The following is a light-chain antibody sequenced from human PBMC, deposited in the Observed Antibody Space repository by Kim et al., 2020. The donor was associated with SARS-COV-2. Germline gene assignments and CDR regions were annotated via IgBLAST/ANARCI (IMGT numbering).Light chain of an antibody. Sequence: SVGDRVTITCRASQSISSYLTWYQQKPGKAPKLLIYAASSLQSGVPSRFSGSGSGTDFTLTISSLQPEDFATYYCQQSYSTLTWTFGQGTKVDIK. J-gene: IGKJ1*01. CDR1: QSISSY. CDR3: QQSYSTLTWT. CDR2: AAS. V-gene: IGKV1-39*01.